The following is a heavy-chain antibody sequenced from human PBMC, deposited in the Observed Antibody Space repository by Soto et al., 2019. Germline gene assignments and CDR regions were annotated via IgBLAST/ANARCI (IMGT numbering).Heavy chain of an antibody. CDR3: ARYSQSYYYYYGMDV. J-gene: IGHJ6*02. Sequence: GASVKFSCAASGFTFSSYWMHWVRQAPGKGLVWVSRINSDGSSTSYADSVKGRFTISRDNAKNTLYRQMNSLRAEDTAVYYCARYSQSYYYYYGMDVRGQGTTVTVSS. V-gene: IGHV3-74*01. CDR1: GFTFSSYW. D-gene: IGHD5-12*01. CDR2: INSDGSST.